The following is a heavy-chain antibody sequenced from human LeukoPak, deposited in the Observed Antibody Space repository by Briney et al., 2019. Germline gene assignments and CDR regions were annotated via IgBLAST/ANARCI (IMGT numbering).Heavy chain of an antibody. CDR3: ARGNSDY. J-gene: IGHJ4*02. V-gene: IGHV1-2*02. Sequence: ASVKVSCKASGGTFSSYAISWVRQAPGQGLEWMGWINPSSGRTNYAQNFQDRVAMTRDTSISTAYMELSSLRSDDTAVYYCARGNSDYWGQGTLVTVSS. CDR1: GGTFSSYA. CDR2: INPSSGRT.